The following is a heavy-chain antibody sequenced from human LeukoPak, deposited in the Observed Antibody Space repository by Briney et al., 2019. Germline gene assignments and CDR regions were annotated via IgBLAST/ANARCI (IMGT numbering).Heavy chain of an antibody. J-gene: IGHJ1*01. D-gene: IGHD6-13*01. CDR3: ARASGSIAAAGAEYFQH. CDR1: DYTFTSYG. CDR2: ISAYNGNT. Sequence: GASVKVSCKASDYTFTSYGISWVRQAPGQGLEWMGWISAYNGNTNYAQKLQGRVTMTTDTSTSTAYMELRSLRSDDTAVYYCARASGSIAAAGAEYFQHWGQGTLVTVSS. V-gene: IGHV1-18*01.